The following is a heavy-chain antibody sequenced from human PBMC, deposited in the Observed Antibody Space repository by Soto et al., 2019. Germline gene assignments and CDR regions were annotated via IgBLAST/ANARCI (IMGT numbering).Heavy chain of an antibody. Sequence: LRLSCAASGFTFSSYEMNWVRQAPGKGLEWVSYISSSGRTIYYTDSVKGRFTIPRDNAKNSLYLQLNSLRVEDTALFYCTRGTQQRHLDYWGQGTLVTVSS. V-gene: IGHV3-48*03. CDR2: ISSSGRTI. D-gene: IGHD6-13*01. J-gene: IGHJ4*02. CDR3: TRGTQQRHLDY. CDR1: GFTFSSYE.